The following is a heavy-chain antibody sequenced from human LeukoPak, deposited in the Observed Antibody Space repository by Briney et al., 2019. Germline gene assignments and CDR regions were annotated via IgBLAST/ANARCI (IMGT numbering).Heavy chain of an antibody. V-gene: IGHV3-48*03. CDR3: ARGPLIAVTGTGY. CDR2: ISTSGNTI. Sequence: GGSLRLSCAASGLTFSSYEMNWVRQDPGKGLEWVSYISTSGNTIYYADSVKGRFTMSRDNAKNSLFLQMDRLRADDTAVYHCARGPLIAVTGTGYWGQGTLFTVSS. J-gene: IGHJ4*02. CDR1: GLTFSSYE. D-gene: IGHD6-19*01.